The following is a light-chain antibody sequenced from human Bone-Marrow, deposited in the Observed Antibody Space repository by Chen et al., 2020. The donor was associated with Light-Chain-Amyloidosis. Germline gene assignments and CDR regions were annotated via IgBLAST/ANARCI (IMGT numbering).Light chain of an antibody. V-gene: IGLV3-21*02. Sequence: SYVPTQPSSVSGAPGQTATIACGGNNLASTSVRWYQQTPGQAPLLVVYDDSDRPSGIPERLSGSNSGNTATLTISRVEAGDEADYYCQVWDRGSDRPVFGGGTKLTVL. CDR2: DDS. CDR3: QVWDRGSDRPV. CDR1: NLASTS. J-gene: IGLJ3*02.